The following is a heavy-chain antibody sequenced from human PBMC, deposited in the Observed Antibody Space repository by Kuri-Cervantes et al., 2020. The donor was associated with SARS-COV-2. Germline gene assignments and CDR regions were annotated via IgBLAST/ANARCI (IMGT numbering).Heavy chain of an antibody. Sequence: SETLSLTCAVYGGSFSGYYWSWIRQPPGKGLEWIGEINHSGSTNYNPSLKSRVTISVDMSKNQFSLKLSSVTAADTAVYYCARGPGCGPSFGVVIIRGCYFDYWGQGTLVTVSS. CDR2: INHSGST. J-gene: IGHJ4*02. D-gene: IGHD3-3*01. CDR3: ARGPGCGPSFGVVIIRGCYFDY. CDR1: GGSFSGYY. V-gene: IGHV4-34*01.